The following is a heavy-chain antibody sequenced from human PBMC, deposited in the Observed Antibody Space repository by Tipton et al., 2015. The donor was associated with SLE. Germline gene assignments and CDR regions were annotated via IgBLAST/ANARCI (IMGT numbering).Heavy chain of an antibody. D-gene: IGHD3-22*01. CDR2: IIPIFGTA. Sequence: QLVQSGAEVKKPGSSVKVSCKASGGTFSSYAISWVRQAPGQGLEWMGGIIPIFGTANYAQKFQGRVTITADKSTSTAYMELSSLRSEDTAVYYCASGPRPYYYDSSGYCDYWGQGTLVTVSS. J-gene: IGHJ4*02. CDR3: ASGPRPYYYDSSGYCDY. V-gene: IGHV1-69*06. CDR1: GGTFSSYA.